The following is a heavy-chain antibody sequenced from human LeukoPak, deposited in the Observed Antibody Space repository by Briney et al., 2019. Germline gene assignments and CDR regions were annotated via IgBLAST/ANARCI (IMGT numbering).Heavy chain of an antibody. CDR1: GGTFISYA. Sequence: APVKVSCKASGGTFISYAISWVRQAPGQGLEWMGGIIPIFGTANYAQKFQGRVTITADKSTSTAYMELSSLRSEDTAVYYCARSTGGFRFDYWGQGTLVTVSS. CDR3: ARSTGGFRFDY. D-gene: IGHD1-14*01. CDR2: IIPIFGTA. J-gene: IGHJ4*02. V-gene: IGHV1-69*06.